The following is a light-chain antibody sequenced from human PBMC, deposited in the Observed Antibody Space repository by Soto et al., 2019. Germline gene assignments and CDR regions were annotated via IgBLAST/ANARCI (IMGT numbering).Light chain of an antibody. Sequence: DIQLTQSPSFLSASVGDRVTITCRASQAISSYLAWYQQKPGKAPKLLIYGASTLQSGVPPRISGSGSGTEFTLTIGSLQPEDFANYYCQRLNSKPTFGPGTKVDIK. J-gene: IGKJ3*01. CDR3: QRLNSKPT. CDR1: QAISSY. CDR2: GAS. V-gene: IGKV1-9*01.